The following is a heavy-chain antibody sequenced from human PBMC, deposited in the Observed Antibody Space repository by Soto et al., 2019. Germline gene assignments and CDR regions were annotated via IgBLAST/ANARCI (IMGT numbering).Heavy chain of an antibody. D-gene: IGHD4-4*01. CDR2: IYSGGGT. Sequence: EVRLVESGGGLVQPGGSLRLSCAASGFTVSNNYMNWFRLAPGKGLEWVSLIYSGGGTYYADSVKGRFTISRDNSKNTLYLQMNSLRAEDTAVYYCARNGWGMATVGMWGPGTLVTVSS. CDR3: ARNGWGMATVGM. CDR1: GFTVSNNY. J-gene: IGHJ4*02. V-gene: IGHV3-53*01.